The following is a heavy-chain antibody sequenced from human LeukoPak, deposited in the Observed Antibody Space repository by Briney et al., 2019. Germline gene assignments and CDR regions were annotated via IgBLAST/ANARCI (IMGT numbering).Heavy chain of an antibody. J-gene: IGHJ6*02. CDR3: AKDPDPTGYYYGMDV. D-gene: IGHD1-14*01. CDR1: GFTFSSYA. CDR2: ISGSGGST. V-gene: IGHV3-23*01. Sequence: GGSLRLSCAASGFTFSSYAMSWVRQAPGKRLEWVSAISGSGGSTYYADSVKGRFTISRDNSKNTLYLQMNSLRAEDTAVYYCAKDPDPTGYYYGMDVWGQGTTVTVSS.